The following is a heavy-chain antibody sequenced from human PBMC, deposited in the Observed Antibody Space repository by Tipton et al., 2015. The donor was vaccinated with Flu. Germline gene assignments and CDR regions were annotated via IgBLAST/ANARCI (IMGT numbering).Heavy chain of an antibody. J-gene: IGHJ4*02. Sequence: SLRLSCAASGFTFSSYAMSWVRQAPGKGLEWVSAISGSGGSTYYADSVKGRFTISRDNSKNTLYLQMNSLRAEDTAVYYCAKDGVRGFGGYYFDYWGQGTLVTVSS. V-gene: IGHV3-23*01. CDR2: ISGSGGST. D-gene: IGHD3-10*01. CDR1: GFTFSSYA. CDR3: AKDGVRGFGGYYFDY.